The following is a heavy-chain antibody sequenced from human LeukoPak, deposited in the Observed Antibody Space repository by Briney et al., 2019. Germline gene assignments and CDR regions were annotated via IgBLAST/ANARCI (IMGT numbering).Heavy chain of an antibody. CDR3: ARQDPTMVRGVIVTGFDY. D-gene: IGHD3-10*01. CDR2: MYSSGST. Sequence: SETLSLTCTVSGGSISSNSYYWGWIRQPPGKGLEWIGSMYSSGSTYYNPSLKSRVTISVDTSKNQFSLKLSSVTAADTAVYYCARQDPTMVRGVIVTGFDYWGQGTLVTVSS. J-gene: IGHJ4*02. V-gene: IGHV4-39*01. CDR1: GGSISSNSYY.